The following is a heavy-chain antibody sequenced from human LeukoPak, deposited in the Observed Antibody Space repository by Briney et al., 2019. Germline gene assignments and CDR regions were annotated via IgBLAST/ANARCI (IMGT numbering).Heavy chain of an antibody. Sequence: SETLSLTCAVYGGSFSGYYWSWIRQPPGKGLEWIGEINHSGSTNYNPSLKSRVTISVDTSKNQFSLKLSSVTAADTAVYYCAREPSPYYYDSSGCLDYWGQGTLVTVSS. D-gene: IGHD3-22*01. CDR2: INHSGST. J-gene: IGHJ4*02. CDR1: GGSFSGYY. CDR3: AREPSPYYYDSSGCLDY. V-gene: IGHV4-34*01.